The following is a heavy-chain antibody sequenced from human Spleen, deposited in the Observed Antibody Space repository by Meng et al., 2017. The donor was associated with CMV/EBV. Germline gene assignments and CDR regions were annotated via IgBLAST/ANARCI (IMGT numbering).Heavy chain of an antibody. CDR3: ARLGSYTYYYYGMDV. CDR2: IYSGGSAT. Sequence: SGFAFSTDAMTWVRQAPGKGLEWVSVIYSGGSATYHADSVKGRFHISRDNSKNMVYLQMNSLRADDTARYYCARLGSYTYYYYGMDVWGQGTTVTVSS. CDR1: GFAFSTDA. J-gene: IGHJ6*02. D-gene: IGHD1-26*01. V-gene: IGHV3-23*03.